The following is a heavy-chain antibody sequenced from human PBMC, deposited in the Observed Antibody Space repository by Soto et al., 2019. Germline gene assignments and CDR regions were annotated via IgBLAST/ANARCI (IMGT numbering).Heavy chain of an antibody. CDR3: AREGARCSGGSCYSVAPYYGMDV. J-gene: IGHJ6*02. CDR2: ISSSSSYI. V-gene: IGHV3-21*01. CDR1: GFTFSSYS. D-gene: IGHD2-15*01. Sequence: EVQLVESGGGLVKPGGSLRLSCAASGFTFSSYSMNWVRQAPGKGLEWVSSISSSSSYIYYADSVKGRFTISRDNAKNSLYLQMNSLRAEDTAVYYCAREGARCSGGSCYSVAPYYGMDVWGQGTTVTVSS.